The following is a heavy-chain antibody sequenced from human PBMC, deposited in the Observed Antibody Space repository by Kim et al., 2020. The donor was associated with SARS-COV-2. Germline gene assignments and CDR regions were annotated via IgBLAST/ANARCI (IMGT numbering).Heavy chain of an antibody. D-gene: IGHD4-17*01. CDR1: GGSLTGYY. CDR2: ISDSGTT. Sequence: SETLSLTCTVSGGSLTGYYWSWIRQPPGKGLEWMGYISDSGTTNYNPSLKSRVTLLVDTSKNQFSLKVTSVTAADTALYFCARGRAVTKDADYWGQGTLVTVSS. V-gene: IGHV4-59*01. J-gene: IGHJ4*02. CDR3: ARGRAVTKDADY.